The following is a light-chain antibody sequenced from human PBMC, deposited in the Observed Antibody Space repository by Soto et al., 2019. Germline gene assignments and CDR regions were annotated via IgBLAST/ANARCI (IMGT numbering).Light chain of an antibody. V-gene: IGKV1-39*01. CDR1: QSISTY. J-gene: IGKJ1*01. CDR2: AAS. CDR3: QQSSTTPRT. Sequence: DIQMTQSPSSLSASVGDRVTITCRASQSISTYLNWYQQKPGKAHKLLIYAASTLQSGVPSRFSGSGSGTDFRLTITSLQPEDIATYYCQQSSTTPRTFGQGTNVDFK.